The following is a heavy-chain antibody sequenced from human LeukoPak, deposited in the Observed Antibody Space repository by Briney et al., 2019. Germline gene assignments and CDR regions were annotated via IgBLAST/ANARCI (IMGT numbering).Heavy chain of an antibody. CDR1: GGSISSNNW. Sequence: SETLSLTCAVSGGSISSNNWWSWVRQPPGKGLEWIGEIYHSGSTNYSPSLKSRVTMSVDKSKNQFSLNLSSVTAADTAVYYCARGIADPYSFDSWGQGTLVTVSS. J-gene: IGHJ4*02. CDR3: ARGIADPYSFDS. D-gene: IGHD6-13*01. CDR2: IYHSGST. V-gene: IGHV4-4*02.